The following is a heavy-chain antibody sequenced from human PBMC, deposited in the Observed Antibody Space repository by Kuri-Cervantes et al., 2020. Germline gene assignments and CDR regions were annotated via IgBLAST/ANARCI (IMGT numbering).Heavy chain of an antibody. CDR3: AKVFGGAVYDY. D-gene: IGHD3-16*01. Sequence: GESLNSSCAASGFTISSYAMSWVRQAPGKGLEWVSAISGSGGSTYYADSVKGLFTISRDNSKNTLYLQMNSMGAEDTAVYYGAKVFGGAVYDYWGQGTLVTVSS. V-gene: IGHV3-23*01. J-gene: IGHJ4*02. CDR1: GFTISSYA. CDR2: ISGSGGST.